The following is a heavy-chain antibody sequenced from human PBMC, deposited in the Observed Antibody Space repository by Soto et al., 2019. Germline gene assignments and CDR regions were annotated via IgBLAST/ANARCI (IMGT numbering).Heavy chain of an antibody. CDR2: ISGSGVST. J-gene: IGHJ4*02. CDR3: AKSPGMYYYDSSGYYIYDY. CDR1: GFTFSSYA. V-gene: IGHV3-23*01. Sequence: LRLSCAASGFTFSSYAMSWVRQAPGKGLEWVSAISGSGVSTYYADSVKGRFTISRDNSKNTLYLQMNSLRAEDTAVYYCAKSPGMYYYDSSGYYIYDYWGKGTLVTVSS. D-gene: IGHD3-22*01.